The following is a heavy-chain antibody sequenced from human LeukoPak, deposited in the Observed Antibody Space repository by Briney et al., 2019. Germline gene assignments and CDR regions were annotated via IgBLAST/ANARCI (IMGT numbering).Heavy chain of an antibody. CDR2: ISSNGGST. J-gene: IGHJ6*02. V-gene: IGHV3-64*01. CDR3: ARDNQRAAAAGYYYYGMDV. D-gene: IGHD6-13*01. Sequence: GGSLRLSCAASGFTFSSYAMHWVRQAPGKGLEYVSAISSNGGSTYYANSVKGRFIISRDNSKNTLYLQMGSLRAEDMAVYYCARDNQRAAAAGYYYYGMDVWGQGTTVTVSS. CDR1: GFTFSSYA.